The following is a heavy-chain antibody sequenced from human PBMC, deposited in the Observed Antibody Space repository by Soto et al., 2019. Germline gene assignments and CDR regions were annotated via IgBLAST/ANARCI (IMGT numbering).Heavy chain of an antibody. CDR1: GGTFSSYT. J-gene: IGHJ5*02. Sequence: ASVKVSCKASGGTFSSYTISWVRQAPGKGLEWMGGFDPEDGETIYAQKFQGRVTMTEDTSTDTAYMELSSLRSEDTSVYYCATDLVLVGGDNWFDPWGQGTLVTVSA. D-gene: IGHD3-16*01. CDR3: ATDLVLVGGDNWFDP. CDR2: FDPEDGET. V-gene: IGHV1-24*01.